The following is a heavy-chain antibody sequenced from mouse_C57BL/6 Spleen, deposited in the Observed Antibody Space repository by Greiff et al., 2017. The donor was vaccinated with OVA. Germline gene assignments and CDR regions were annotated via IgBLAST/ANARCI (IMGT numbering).Heavy chain of an antibody. CDR1: GYTFTDYE. V-gene: IGHV1-15*01. CDR2: IDPETGGT. CDR3: TRSSWRLRHYYAMDY. D-gene: IGHD2-2*01. J-gene: IGHJ4*01. Sequence: QVQLQQSGAELVRPGASVTLSCKASGYTFTDYEMHWVKQTPVHGLEWIGAIDPETGGTAYNQKFKGKAILTADKSSSTAYMELRSLTSEDSAVYYCTRSSWRLRHYYAMDYWGQGTSVTVSS.